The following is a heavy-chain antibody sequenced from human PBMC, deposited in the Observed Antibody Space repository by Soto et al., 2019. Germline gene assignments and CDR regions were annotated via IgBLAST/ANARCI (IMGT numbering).Heavy chain of an antibody. CDR2: VWYDGSNG. V-gene: IGHV3-33*01. CDR1: GFIFSNFG. Sequence: GGSLRLSCTASGFIFSNFGMHWVRQAPGKGLEWVAGVWYDGSNGVSAESVKGRFTISRDNSKNTLYLQTTSLRAEDTAVYYCARDPRTARASAMDVWGQGTTVTVSS. D-gene: IGHD6-6*01. J-gene: IGHJ6*02. CDR3: ARDPRTARASAMDV.